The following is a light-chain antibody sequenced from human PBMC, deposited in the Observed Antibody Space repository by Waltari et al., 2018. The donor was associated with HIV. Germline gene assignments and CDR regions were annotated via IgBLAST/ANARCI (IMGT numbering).Light chain of an antibody. CDR1: QSLLSRNGNNY. CDR2: VGS. CDR3: MQALEAPLT. J-gene: IGKJ4*01. V-gene: IGKV2-28*01. Sequence: DVVMTQYPLSLRVTPGEPASISCRSSQSLLSRNGNNYWAWYLQKPGQSPQLLIYVGSNRASGVPDRFSGSGSGTDFTLKISRVEAEDVGVYYCMQALEAPLTFGGGTKVQIK.